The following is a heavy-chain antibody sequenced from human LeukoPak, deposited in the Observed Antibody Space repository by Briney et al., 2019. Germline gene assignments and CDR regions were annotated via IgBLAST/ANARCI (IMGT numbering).Heavy chain of an antibody. V-gene: IGHV4-34*01. Sequence: SETLSLTCAVYGGSFSGYYWTYIRQPPGKGLEWIGEINHSGITNYNPSLKSRVTISVDTSKNQFSLKLSSVTAADTAVYYCARRGYSYGRDAFDIWGQGTMVTVSS. CDR2: INHSGIT. CDR3: ARRGYSYGRDAFDI. J-gene: IGHJ3*02. D-gene: IGHD5-18*01. CDR1: GGSFSGYY.